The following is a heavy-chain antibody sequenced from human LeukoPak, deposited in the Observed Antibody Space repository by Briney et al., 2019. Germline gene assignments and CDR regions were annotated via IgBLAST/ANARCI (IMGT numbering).Heavy chain of an antibody. Sequence: GASVKVSCKASGGTFSSYAISWVRQAPGKGLEWMGRIIPIFGIANYAQKFQGRVTITADKSTSTAYMELSSLRSEDTAVYYCARSDIVLMVYAIAPFDYWGQGTLVTVSS. CDR3: ARSDIVLMVYAIAPFDY. CDR2: IIPIFGIA. D-gene: IGHD2-8*01. V-gene: IGHV1-69*04. J-gene: IGHJ4*02. CDR1: GGTFSSYA.